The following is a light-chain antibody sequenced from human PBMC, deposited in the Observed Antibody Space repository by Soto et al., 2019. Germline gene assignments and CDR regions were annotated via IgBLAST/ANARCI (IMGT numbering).Light chain of an antibody. CDR2: DAS. Sequence: EIVLTQSPATLSLSPGERATLSCRASQSVSRYLAWYQQKPGQAPRLLIYDASNRATGIPARFSGSGSGTDFTLTISSLEPEDFAVYYCQQRSNCPITFGQGTRLEIK. J-gene: IGKJ5*01. CDR3: QQRSNCPIT. CDR1: QSVSRY. V-gene: IGKV3-11*01.